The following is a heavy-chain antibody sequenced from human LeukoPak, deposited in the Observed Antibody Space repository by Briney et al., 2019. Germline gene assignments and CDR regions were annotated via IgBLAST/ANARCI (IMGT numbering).Heavy chain of an antibody. CDR3: ARLLGATMYYFDY. J-gene: IGHJ4*02. CDR1: GGSFSSYY. CDR2: IYTSGST. D-gene: IGHD1-26*01. V-gene: IGHV4-59*10. Sequence: KASETLSLTCAVYGGSFSSYYWSWIRQPAGKGLEWIGRIYTSGSTNYNPSLKSRVTMSVDTSKNQFSLKLSSVTAADTAVYYCARLLGATMYYFDYWGQGTLVTVSS.